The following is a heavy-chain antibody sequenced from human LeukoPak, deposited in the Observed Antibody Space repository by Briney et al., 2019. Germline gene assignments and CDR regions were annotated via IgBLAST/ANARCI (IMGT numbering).Heavy chain of an antibody. V-gene: IGHV4-59*01. CDR2: IYYSGST. CDR1: GGSISSYY. Sequence: PSETLSLTCTVSGGSISSYYWSWIRQPPGKGLEWIGYIYYSGSTNYNPSLKSRVTISVDTPKNQFSLKLSSVTAADTAVYYCARDSDYGGNPAFDYWGQGTLVTVSS. D-gene: IGHD4-23*01. J-gene: IGHJ4*02. CDR3: ARDSDYGGNPAFDY.